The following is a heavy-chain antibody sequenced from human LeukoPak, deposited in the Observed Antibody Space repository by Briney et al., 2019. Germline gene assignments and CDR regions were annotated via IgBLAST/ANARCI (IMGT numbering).Heavy chain of an antibody. D-gene: IGHD1-26*01. CDR3: VRGAVGTGVWFDP. CDR1: GFTFSGYW. V-gene: IGHV3-74*01. Sequence: PGGSLRLSCAASGFTFSGYWMHWVRQAPGKGLEWVSRINIDGATTNYADSVGGRFTISRDNAKNTLHLQMNSLRADDTAVYYCVRGAVGTGVWFDPWGQGTLVTVSS. CDR2: INIDGATT. J-gene: IGHJ5*02.